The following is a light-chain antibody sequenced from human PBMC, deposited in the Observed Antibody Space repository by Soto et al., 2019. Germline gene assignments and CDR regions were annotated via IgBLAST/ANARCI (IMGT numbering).Light chain of an antibody. CDR2: DVS. CDR1: ISDVGDYNS. Sequence: QSALTQPASVSGSPGQSITISCTGTISDVGDYNSVSWYQQHPGKAPKLMIYDVSNWPSGVSNRFSGSKSGNTASLTISGLQAEDEADYYCSSYTGSSTLLYVFGTGTKVTVL. CDR3: SSYTGSSTLLYV. J-gene: IGLJ1*01. V-gene: IGLV2-14*03.